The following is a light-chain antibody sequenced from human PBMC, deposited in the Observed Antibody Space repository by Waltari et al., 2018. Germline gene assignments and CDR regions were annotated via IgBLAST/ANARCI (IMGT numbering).Light chain of an antibody. CDR1: ALPQQD. Sequence: SYELTQPPSVSVSPGQTARITCSGDALPQQDADWYQPRPGQAPVLVIYRDTERPSGIPERFSGSSSGTIVTLTISGVQAEDEADYYCQSADSSGNYVVFGGGTKLTVL. CDR3: QSADSSGNYVV. V-gene: IGLV3-25*03. J-gene: IGLJ2*01. CDR2: RDT.